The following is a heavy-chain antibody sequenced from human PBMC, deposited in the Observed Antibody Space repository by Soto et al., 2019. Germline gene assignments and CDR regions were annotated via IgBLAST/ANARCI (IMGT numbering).Heavy chain of an antibody. CDR2: IKQDGSEK. CDR1: GFTFSSYW. J-gene: IGHJ5*02. CDR3: AREHKQWMVAAFRGWFDP. Sequence: EVQLVESGGGLVQPGGSLRLSCAASGFTFSSYWMSWVRQAPGKGLEWVANIKQDGSEKYYVDSVMGRFTISRDNAKNSLYLQMNSLRAEDTAVYYCAREHKQWMVAAFRGWFDPWGQGTLVTVSS. D-gene: IGHD2-15*01. V-gene: IGHV3-7*03.